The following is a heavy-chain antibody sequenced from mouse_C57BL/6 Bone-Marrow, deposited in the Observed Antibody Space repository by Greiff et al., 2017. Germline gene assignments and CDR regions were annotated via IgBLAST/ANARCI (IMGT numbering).Heavy chain of an antibody. J-gene: IGHJ4*01. D-gene: IGHD2-4*01. Sequence: VQLQESGAELVRPGSSVQLSCKASGYTFTSYWMDWVKQRPGQGLEWIGNIYPSDSETHYNQKFKDKATLTVDNSSSTAYMQLSSLTSVDSAVYYCARFYEYDGGYAMDYWGQGTSVTVSS. CDR2: IYPSDSET. CDR3: ARFYEYDGGYAMDY. CDR1: GYTFTSYW. V-gene: IGHV1-61*01.